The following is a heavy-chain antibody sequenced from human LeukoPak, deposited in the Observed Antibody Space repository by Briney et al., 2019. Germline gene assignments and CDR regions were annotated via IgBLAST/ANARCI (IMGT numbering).Heavy chain of an antibody. CDR3: ARSPGRYYYYYMDV. Sequence: TSETLSLTCTVSGGSINRYYWSWIRQPPGKGLEWIAYISYNGSTNYNPSLKSRVTISADTSKNQFSLRLSSVTTADTAVYYCARSPGRYYYYYMDVWGKGTTVTISS. CDR2: ISYNGST. CDR1: GGSINRYY. J-gene: IGHJ6*03. V-gene: IGHV4-59*01.